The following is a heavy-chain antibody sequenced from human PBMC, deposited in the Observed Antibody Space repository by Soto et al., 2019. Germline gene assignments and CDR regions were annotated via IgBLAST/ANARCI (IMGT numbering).Heavy chain of an antibody. CDR3: ARDWGGCYEKPHSQIYYYFGMDV. Sequence: SVKVSCKASGGTFSSYAISWVRQAPGQGLEWMGGIIPIFGTANYAQKFQGRVTITADESTSTAYMELSSLRSEDTAVYYCARDWGGCYEKPHSQIYYYFGMDVWGQGTTVTVSS. CDR1: GGTFSSYA. V-gene: IGHV1-69*13. J-gene: IGHJ6*02. CDR2: IIPIFGTA. D-gene: IGHD5-12*01.